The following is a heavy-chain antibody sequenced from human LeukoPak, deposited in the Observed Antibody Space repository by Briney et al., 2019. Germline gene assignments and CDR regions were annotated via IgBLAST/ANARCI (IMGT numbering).Heavy chain of an antibody. CDR3: ARGSAIDYLAFDI. J-gene: IGHJ3*02. CDR2: INPNSGGT. CDR1: GYTFTGYY. Sequence: GASVKVSCKASGYTFTGYYMHWVRQAPGQGLEWMGWINPNSGGTNYAQKFQGRVSMTRDTSISTAYMELSRLTSDDTAVYYCARGSAIDYLAFDIWGQGTVVTVSS. D-gene: IGHD2-21*01. V-gene: IGHV1-2*02.